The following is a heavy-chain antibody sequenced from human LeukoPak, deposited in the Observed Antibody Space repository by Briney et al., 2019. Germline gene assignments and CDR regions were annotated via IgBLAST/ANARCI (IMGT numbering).Heavy chain of an antibody. D-gene: IGHD6-13*01. Sequence: PGGSLRLSWAASGFTFSSYAMSWVRQTPGKGLDWVSSISSSGNTYYADSVKGRFTISRDNSKNMLYLQMNSLRAEDTAVYYCVKGRISEDGLDFWGQGTLVTVSS. CDR1: GFTFSSYA. CDR3: VKGRISEDGLDF. CDR2: ISSSGNT. J-gene: IGHJ4*02. V-gene: IGHV3-23*01.